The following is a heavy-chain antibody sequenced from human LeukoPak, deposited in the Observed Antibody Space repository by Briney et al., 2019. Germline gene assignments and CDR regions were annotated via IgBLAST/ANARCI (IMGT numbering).Heavy chain of an antibody. Sequence: SETLSLTCTVSGGSISSGGYYWSWIRQHPGKGLEWIGNIYYSGSTFYNPSLKSRVTISVDTSKNQFSLKLSSVTAADTAVYYCARGNWASGWPIPFDYWGQGTLVTVSS. CDR3: ARGNWASGWPIPFDY. J-gene: IGHJ4*02. V-gene: IGHV4-31*03. D-gene: IGHD6-25*01. CDR2: IYYSGST. CDR1: GGSISSGGYY.